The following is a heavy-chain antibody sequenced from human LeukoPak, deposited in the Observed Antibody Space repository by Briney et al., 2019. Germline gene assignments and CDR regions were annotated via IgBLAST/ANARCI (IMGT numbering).Heavy chain of an antibody. Sequence: SETLSLTCTVSDGSISSSSYYWGWIRQPPGKGLEWIGSIYYSESTYYNPSLKSRVTISVDTSKNQFSLKLSSVTAADTAAYYCARHIGSGWSYFDYWGQGTLVTVSS. J-gene: IGHJ4*02. CDR1: DGSISSSSYY. CDR2: IYYSEST. CDR3: ARHIGSGWSYFDY. V-gene: IGHV4-39*01. D-gene: IGHD6-19*01.